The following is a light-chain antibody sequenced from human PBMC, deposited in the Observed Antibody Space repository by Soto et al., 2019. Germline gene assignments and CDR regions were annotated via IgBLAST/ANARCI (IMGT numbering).Light chain of an antibody. J-gene: IGLJ1*01. CDR1: SSDVGGYNY. CDR2: EVS. Sequence: QSALTQPPSASGSPGQSVTISCTGTSSDVGGYNYVSWYQQHPGKAPKVIIYEVSKRPSGVPDRFSGSKSGSTASLTVSGLQAEDEADYYCSSYAVTNILVFGTGTKVTVL. V-gene: IGLV2-8*01. CDR3: SSYAVTNILV.